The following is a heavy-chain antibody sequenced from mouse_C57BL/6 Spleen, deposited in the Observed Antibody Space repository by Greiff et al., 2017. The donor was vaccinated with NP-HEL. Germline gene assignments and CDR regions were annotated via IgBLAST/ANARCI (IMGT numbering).Heavy chain of an antibody. J-gene: IGHJ3*01. CDR3: ARRDVAWFAY. D-gene: IGHD3-3*01. Sequence: VQLKQSGPELVKPGASVKISCKASGYSFTGYYMNWVKQSPEKSLEWIGEINPSTGGTTYNQKFKAKATLTVDKSSSTAYMQLKSLTSEDSAVYYCARRDVAWFAYWGQGTLVTVSA. CDR1: GYSFTGYY. V-gene: IGHV1-42*01. CDR2: INPSTGGT.